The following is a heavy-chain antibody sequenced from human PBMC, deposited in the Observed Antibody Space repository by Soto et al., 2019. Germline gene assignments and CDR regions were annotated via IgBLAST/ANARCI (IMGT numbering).Heavy chain of an antibody. CDR2: ISGSGGST. Sequence: EVQLLESGGGLVQPGGSLRLSCAASGFTFSSYAMSWVRQAPGKGLEWVSAISGSGGSTYYADSVKGRFTISRDNSKNTLYLPMNSRRAEDTAVYYCAKIPPGYSYGYFYFDYWGQGTLVTVSS. CDR3: AKIPPGYSYGYFYFDY. D-gene: IGHD5-18*01. J-gene: IGHJ4*02. V-gene: IGHV3-23*01. CDR1: GFTFSSYA.